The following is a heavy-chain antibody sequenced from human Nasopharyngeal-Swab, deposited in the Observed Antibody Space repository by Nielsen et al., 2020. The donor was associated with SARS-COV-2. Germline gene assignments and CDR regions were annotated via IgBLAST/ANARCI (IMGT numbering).Heavy chain of an antibody. V-gene: IGHV3-33*01. D-gene: IGHD2-15*01. Sequence: GESLKISCEASGFNFNTYGMHWVRQAPGKGLEWVANIWYDGTFQYYADSVKGRFTISRDNSKNTLYLQMNTLRAEDTAVYFCARGSSLLSFDYWGQGTLVTVSS. CDR1: GFNFNTYG. CDR2: IWYDGTFQ. CDR3: ARGSSLLSFDY. J-gene: IGHJ4*02.